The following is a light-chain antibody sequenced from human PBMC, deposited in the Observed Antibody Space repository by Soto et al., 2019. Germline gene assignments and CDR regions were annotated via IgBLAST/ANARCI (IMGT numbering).Light chain of an antibody. Sequence: QSVLTQPASVSGSPGQSITISCSGISNEVGSYYPVSWYQHHPGKAPELMIYEDIKRPSGISNRFSGSKSGNTASLTISGLQADDDADYFCCSYAGRSTPYVFGTGTKVTVL. CDR3: CSYAGRSTPYV. J-gene: IGLJ1*01. CDR1: SNEVGSYYP. CDR2: EDI. V-gene: IGLV2-23*01.